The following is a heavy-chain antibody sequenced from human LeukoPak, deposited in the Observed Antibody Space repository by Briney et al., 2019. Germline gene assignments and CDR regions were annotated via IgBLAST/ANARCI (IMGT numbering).Heavy chain of an antibody. D-gene: IGHD4-23*01. Sequence: EPSETLSLTCTVSGGSIGSSSYYWGWIRQPPGKGLEWTGNIYYTGSTYYDPSLKSRVTISVDTSKDQFSLKLSSVTAADTAVYYCARLGHGGNFVDYWGQGTLVTVSS. CDR3: ARLGHGGNFVDY. CDR2: IYYTGST. CDR1: GGSIGSSSYY. J-gene: IGHJ4*02. V-gene: IGHV4-39*01.